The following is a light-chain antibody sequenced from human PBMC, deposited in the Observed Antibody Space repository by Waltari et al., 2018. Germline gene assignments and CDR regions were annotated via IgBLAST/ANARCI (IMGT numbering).Light chain of an antibody. Sequence: EIVLTQSPGTLSLSPGERATLPSRASQGISKYLAGYQQKPGQAPRLLIYHASSRAAGIPDRFSGSGSGTDFSLSISRLEPEDFAVYYCQHYESLPVTFGQGTKVEIK. CDR1: QGISKY. J-gene: IGKJ1*01. CDR2: HAS. V-gene: IGKV3-20*01. CDR3: QHYESLPVT.